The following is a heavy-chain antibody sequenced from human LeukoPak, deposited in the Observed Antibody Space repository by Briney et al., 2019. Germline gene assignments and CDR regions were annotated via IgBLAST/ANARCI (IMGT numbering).Heavy chain of an antibody. Sequence: ASVKISCKASGYTFTDYYMHWVQQAPGKGLEWMGRVDPEDGETIYAEKFQGRVTITADTSTDTAYMELSSLRSEDTAVYYCATGVYCGGDCYPYYFDNWGQGTLVTVSS. J-gene: IGHJ4*02. CDR2: VDPEDGET. V-gene: IGHV1-69-2*01. D-gene: IGHD2-21*02. CDR1: GYTFTDYY. CDR3: ATGVYCGGDCYPYYFDN.